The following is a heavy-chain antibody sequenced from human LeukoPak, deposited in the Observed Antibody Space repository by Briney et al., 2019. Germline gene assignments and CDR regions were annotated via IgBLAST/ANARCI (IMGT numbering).Heavy chain of an antibody. CDR3: ARHDANYDILTG. V-gene: IGHV4-59*08. Sequence: SETLSLTCTVSGGSIGSYYWSWIRQPPGKGLEWIGYIYYSGSTNYNPSLKSRVTISVDTSKNQFSLKLSSVTAADTAVYYCARHDANYDILTGWSQGTLVTVSS. CDR2: IYYSGST. J-gene: IGHJ4*02. D-gene: IGHD3-9*01. CDR1: GGSIGSYY.